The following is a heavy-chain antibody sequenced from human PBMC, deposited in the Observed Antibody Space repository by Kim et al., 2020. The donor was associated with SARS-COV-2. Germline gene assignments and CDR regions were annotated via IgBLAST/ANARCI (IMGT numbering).Heavy chain of an antibody. CDR1: GGSFSGYY. J-gene: IGHJ4*02. D-gene: IGHD3-10*01. V-gene: IGHV4-34*01. CDR2: INHSGST. Sequence: SETLSLTCAVYGGSFSGYYWSWIRQPPGKGLEWIGEINHSGSTNYNPSLKSRVTISVDTSNNQFSLKLSSVTAADTAVYYCARARSYGSGSYYNDYWGQGTLVTVSS. CDR3: ARARSYGSGSYYNDY.